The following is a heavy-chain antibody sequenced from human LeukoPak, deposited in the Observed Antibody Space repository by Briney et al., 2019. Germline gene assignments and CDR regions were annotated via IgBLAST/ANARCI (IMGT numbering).Heavy chain of an antibody. D-gene: IGHD3-22*01. J-gene: IGHJ4*02. V-gene: IGHV4-59*01. CDR3: ARGYYDRSGSSNPFDS. Sequence: SETLSLTCTVSGDSISSSYWSWIRQPPGKRLEWVGYVHYTGKTNYNPSLNNRAAISVDMSKNQFSLTLTSVTVADTAMYYCARGYYDRSGSSNPFDSWGQGTLVTVSA. CDR1: GDSISSSY. CDR2: VHYTGKT.